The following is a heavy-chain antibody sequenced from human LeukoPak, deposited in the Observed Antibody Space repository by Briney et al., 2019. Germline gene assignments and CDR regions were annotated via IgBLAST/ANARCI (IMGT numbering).Heavy chain of an antibody. CDR3: AGDGRVYYDSSGPGGY. V-gene: IGHV1-18*01. CDR2: ISAYNGNT. Sequence: ASVKVSCKASGYTFTSYGISWVRQAPGQVLEWMGWISAYNGNTNYAQKLQGRVTMTTDTSTSTAYMELRSLRSDDTAVYYCAGDGRVYYDSSGPGGYWGQGTLVTVSS. D-gene: IGHD3-22*01. J-gene: IGHJ4*02. CDR1: GYTFTSYG.